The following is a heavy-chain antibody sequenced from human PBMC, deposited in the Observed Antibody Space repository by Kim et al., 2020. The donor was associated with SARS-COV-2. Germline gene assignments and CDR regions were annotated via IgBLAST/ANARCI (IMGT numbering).Heavy chain of an antibody. CDR1: GFTLRSYS. CDR3: AGIVGATERYYYYGLDV. J-gene: IGHJ6*02. D-gene: IGHD1-26*01. Sequence: GGSLRLSCAASGFTLRSYSMNWVRQAPGRGLEWVSSISSSSNYIYYADSVKGRFTISRDNAKNSLHLQMNSLRAEDTAVYYCAGIVGATERYYYYGLDVWGQGTTVTVSS. V-gene: IGHV3-21*01. CDR2: ISSSSNYI.